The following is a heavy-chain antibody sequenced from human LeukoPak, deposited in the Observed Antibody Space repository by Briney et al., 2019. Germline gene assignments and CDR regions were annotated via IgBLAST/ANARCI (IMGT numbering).Heavy chain of an antibody. J-gene: IGHJ4*02. CDR3: ARGYSSSWNYFDY. Sequence: SDTLSLTCTVCGGPISNYWWSWMRQPPGKGLEWIGYVFDSGGTNYNPSLKSRVTISVDTSKKQFSLKLSSVTAADTAVYYCARGYSSSWNYFDYWGQGTLVPVSS. CDR1: GGPISNYW. V-gene: IGHV4-59*07. D-gene: IGHD6-13*01. CDR2: VFDSGGT.